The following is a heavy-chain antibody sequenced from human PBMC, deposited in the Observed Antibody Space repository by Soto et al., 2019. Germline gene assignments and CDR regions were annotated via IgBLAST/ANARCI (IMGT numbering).Heavy chain of an antibody. CDR2: IIPILGIA. D-gene: IGHD3-22*01. V-gene: IGHV1-69*02. J-gene: IGHJ4*02. Sequence: QVQLVQSGAEVKKPGSSVKVSCKASGGTFSSYTISWVRQAPGQGLEWMGRIIPILGIANYAQKSQGRVTMTADKSTTTPSMEQRSRRTEDPAVFYCASRYESSDYWGQGTLVTVSS. CDR3: ASRYESSDY. CDR1: GGTFSSYT.